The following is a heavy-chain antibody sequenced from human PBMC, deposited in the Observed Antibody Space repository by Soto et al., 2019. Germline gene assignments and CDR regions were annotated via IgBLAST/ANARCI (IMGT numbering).Heavy chain of an antibody. D-gene: IGHD2-2*01. CDR1: GFTFSNYY. J-gene: IGHJ4*02. Sequence: GASVKVSCKASGFTFSNYYIHWVRQAPNRGLEWMGVISPMSNYTRYTQPFQGRVTMTRDTSTSTAFLELTKLTSEDTAVFYCVRADIQHFDHWGQGTLVAVSS. CDR3: VRADIQHFDH. CDR2: ISPMSNYT. V-gene: IGHV1-46*01.